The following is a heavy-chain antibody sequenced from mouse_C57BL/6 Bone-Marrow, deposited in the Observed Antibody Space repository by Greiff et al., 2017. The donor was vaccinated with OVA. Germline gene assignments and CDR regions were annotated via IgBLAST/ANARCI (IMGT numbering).Heavy chain of an antibody. Sequence: QVQLQQPGTELVKPGASVKLSCKASGYTFTSYWMHWVKQRPGQGLEWIGNINPSNGGTNYNEKFKSKATLTVDKSSSTAYMQLSSLTSEDSAVYYGARARLRRGGYWYFDVWGTGTTVTVSS. J-gene: IGHJ1*03. CDR3: ARARLRRGGYWYFDV. V-gene: IGHV1-53*01. CDR2: INPSNGGT. D-gene: IGHD2-4*01. CDR1: GYTFTSYW.